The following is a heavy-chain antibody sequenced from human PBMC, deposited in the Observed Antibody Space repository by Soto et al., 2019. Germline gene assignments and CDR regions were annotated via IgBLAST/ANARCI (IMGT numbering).Heavy chain of an antibody. V-gene: IGHV3-21*01. CDR2: ISSSSSYI. CDR1: GFTFSSYS. Sequence: EVQLVESGGGLVKPGGSLRLSCAASGFTFSSYSMNWVRQAPGKGLEWVSSISSSSSYIYYAVSVKGRFTIARDSAKKAPYLQMSSLRAADAAVYYCARDPGYSYGYGLGYWGQGTVVTVSS. CDR3: ARDPGYSYGYGLGY. D-gene: IGHD5-18*01. J-gene: IGHJ4*02.